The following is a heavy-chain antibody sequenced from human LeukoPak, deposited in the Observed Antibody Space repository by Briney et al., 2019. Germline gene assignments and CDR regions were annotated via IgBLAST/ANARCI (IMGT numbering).Heavy chain of an antibody. J-gene: IGHJ6*03. CDR1: GYTFTSYA. CDR2: INAGNGNT. CDR3: ARVGGMTTRTPDYYYYYYMDV. Sequence: GASVKVSCKASGYTFTSYAMHWVRQAPGQRLEWMGWINAGNGNTKYSQKLQGRVTMTTDTSTSTAYMELRSLRSDDTAVYYCARVGGMTTRTPDYYYYYYMDVWGKGTTVTVSS. D-gene: IGHD4-11*01. V-gene: IGHV1-3*01.